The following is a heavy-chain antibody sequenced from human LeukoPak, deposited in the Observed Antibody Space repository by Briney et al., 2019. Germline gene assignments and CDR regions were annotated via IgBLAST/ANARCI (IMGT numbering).Heavy chain of an antibody. CDR1: EFTFSSYW. J-gene: IGHJ4*02. D-gene: IGHD5-12*01. V-gene: IGHV3-7*01. CDR2: IKQDGSEK. CDR3: ARIVATIGPFDY. Sequence: GGSLRLSCAASEFTFSSYWMSWVRQAPGKGLEWVANIKQDGSEKYYVDSVKGRFTISRDNAKNSLYLQMNSLRAEDTAVYYCARIVATIGPFDYWGQGTLVTVSS.